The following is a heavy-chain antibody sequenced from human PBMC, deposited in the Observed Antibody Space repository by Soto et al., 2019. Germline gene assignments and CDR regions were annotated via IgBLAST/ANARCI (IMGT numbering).Heavy chain of an antibody. D-gene: IGHD6-19*01. CDR2: ISGSGGST. J-gene: IGHJ4*02. V-gene: IGHV3-23*01. Sequence: PGGSLRLSGASAGFTFSSYAMSWVRQAPGKGLEWVSAISGSGGSTYYADSVKGRFTISRDNSKNTLYLQMNSLRAEHTAVYYCAKDRDSGSGWYPYYFDYWGQGTLVTVSS. CDR1: GFTFSSYA. CDR3: AKDRDSGSGWYPYYFDY.